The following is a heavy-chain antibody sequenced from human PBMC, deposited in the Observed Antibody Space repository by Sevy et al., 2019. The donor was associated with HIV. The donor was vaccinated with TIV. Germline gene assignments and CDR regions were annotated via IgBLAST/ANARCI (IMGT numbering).Heavy chain of an antibody. V-gene: IGHV3-30*18. CDR2: ISYDGNYK. J-gene: IGHJ4*02. Sequence: GGSLRLSCAASGFTFSTYAMHWVRQAPGQGLEWLAVISYDGNYKDYTDSVKGRFTISRDSSKNTLYLQMNSLRDEDTAVYYCGNDAGYSTDWYPGYWGQGTLVTVSS. CDR1: GFTFSTYA. CDR3: GNDAGYSTDWYPGY. D-gene: IGHD6-19*01.